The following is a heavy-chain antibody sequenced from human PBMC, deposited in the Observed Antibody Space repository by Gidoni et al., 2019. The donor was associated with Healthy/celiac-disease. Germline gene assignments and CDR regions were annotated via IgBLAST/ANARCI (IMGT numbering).Heavy chain of an antibody. J-gene: IGHJ6*02. D-gene: IGHD3-16*02. CDR2: IYPGDSDT. CDR1: GSSFTSYC. Sequence: AQLVQSGAEVKKPGESLKLSCKGSGSSFTSYCPGWVRQMPGKGLEWMGIIYPGDSDTRYSPSFQGQVTISADKSISTAYLQWSSLKASDTAMYYCARLGYRSEYYYGMDVWGQGTTVTVSS. V-gene: IGHV5-51*01. CDR3: ARLGYRSEYYYGMDV.